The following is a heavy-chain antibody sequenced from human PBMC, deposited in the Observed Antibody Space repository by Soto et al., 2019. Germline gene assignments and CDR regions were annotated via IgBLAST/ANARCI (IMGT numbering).Heavy chain of an antibody. J-gene: IGHJ5*02. CDR1: GYTFTSYD. D-gene: IGHD3-10*01. V-gene: IGHV1-8*01. Sequence: ASVKVSCKASGYTFTSYDINWVRQATGQGLEWMGWMNPNSGNTGYAQKFQGRVTMTRNTSISTAYMELSSLRSEDTAVYYCARGVASWFGELWSWFDPWGQGTLVTVSS. CDR3: ARGVASWFGELWSWFDP. CDR2: MNPNSGNT.